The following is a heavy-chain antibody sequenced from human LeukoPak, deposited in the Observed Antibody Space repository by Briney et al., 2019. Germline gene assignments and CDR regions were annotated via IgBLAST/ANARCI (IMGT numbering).Heavy chain of an antibody. J-gene: IGHJ6*03. V-gene: IGHV3-72*01. CDR2: TRNKANSYTT. CDR3: ARVNSGTKAYYYYTDV. D-gene: IGHD1-7*01. CDR1: GFTFSDHY. Sequence: PGGSLRLSCAASGFTFSDHYMDWVRQAPGKGLEWVGRTRNKANSYTTEYAASVKGRFTISRDDSKNSLYLQMNSLRAEDTAVYYCARVNSGTKAYYYYTDVWGKGTTVTVSS.